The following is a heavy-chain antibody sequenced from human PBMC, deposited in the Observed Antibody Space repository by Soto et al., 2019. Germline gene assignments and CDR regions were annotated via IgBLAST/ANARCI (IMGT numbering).Heavy chain of an antibody. CDR3: ARMPTVFDLRHTWFDP. J-gene: IGHJ5*02. CDR1: GGTFSSYA. V-gene: IGHV1-69*13. CDR2: IIPIFGTT. Sequence: SVKVSCKASGGTFSSYAITWVRQAPGQGLEWMGGIIPIFGTTNYAQNFQGRVTITADESTSTAYMELSSLRSEDTAIYYCARMPTVFDLRHTWFDPCGQGTLVTVSS. D-gene: IGHD4-17*01.